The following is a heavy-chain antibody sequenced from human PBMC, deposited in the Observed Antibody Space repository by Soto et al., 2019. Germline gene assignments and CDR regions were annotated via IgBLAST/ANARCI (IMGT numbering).Heavy chain of an antibody. D-gene: IGHD3-10*01. J-gene: IGHJ6*02. CDR3: AIYGSGSGYYYYGMDV. CDR1: GGTFSSYA. CDR2: IIPIFGTA. V-gene: IGHV1-69*13. Sequence: GASVKVSCKASGGTFSSYAISWVRQAPGQGLEWMGGIIPIFGTANYAQKFQGRVTVTADESTSTAYMELSSLRSEDTAVYCCAIYGSGSGYYYYGMDVWGQGTTVTVSS.